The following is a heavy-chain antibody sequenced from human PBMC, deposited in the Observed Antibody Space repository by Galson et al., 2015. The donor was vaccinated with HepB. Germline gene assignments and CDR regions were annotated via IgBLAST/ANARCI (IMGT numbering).Heavy chain of an antibody. CDR3: AKGDVWGSAALNYGMDV. CDR1: GFTFNSYA. V-gene: IGHV3-23*01. J-gene: IGHJ6*02. Sequence: SLRLSCAASGFTFNSYAMTWVRQAPGKGLEWVAAIGGGGSTSYAEPVKGRFTISRDNSKNMVFLQMYSLRAEDTAVYYCAKGDVWGSAALNYGMDVWGQGTTVTVPS. CDR2: IGGGGST. D-gene: IGHD3-16*01.